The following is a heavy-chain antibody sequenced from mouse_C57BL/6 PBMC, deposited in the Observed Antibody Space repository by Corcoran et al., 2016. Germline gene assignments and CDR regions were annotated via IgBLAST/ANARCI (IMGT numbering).Heavy chain of an antibody. CDR3: ARRAYGSSYDWYFDV. J-gene: IGHJ1*03. CDR1: GYTFTTYG. D-gene: IGHD1-1*01. CDR2: INTYSGVP. V-gene: IGHV9-3*01. Sequence: QIQLVQSGPELKKPGETVKISCKASGYTFTTYGMSWVKQAPGKGLKWMGWINTYSGVPTYADDFKGRFAFSLETSASTAYLQINNLKNEDTATYFCARRAYGSSYDWYFDVWGTGTTVTVSS.